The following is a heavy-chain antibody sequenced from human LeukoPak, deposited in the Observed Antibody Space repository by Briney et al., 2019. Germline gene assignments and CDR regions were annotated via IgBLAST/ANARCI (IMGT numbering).Heavy chain of an antibody. Sequence: PGGSLRLSCAASGFTFSGSAMHWVRQASGKGLEWVGRIRSKANSYATAYAASVEGRFTISRDDSKNTAYLQMNSLKTEDTAVYYCTSGSYSYGYDFDYWGQGTLVTVSS. J-gene: IGHJ4*02. CDR3: TSGSYSYGYDFDY. CDR2: IRSKANSYAT. D-gene: IGHD5-18*01. CDR1: GFTFSGSA. V-gene: IGHV3-73*01.